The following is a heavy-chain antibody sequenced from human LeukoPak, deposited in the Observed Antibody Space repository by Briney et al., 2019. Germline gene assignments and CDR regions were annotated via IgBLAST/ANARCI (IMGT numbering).Heavy chain of an antibody. J-gene: IGHJ3*01. CDR3: ARNYYYDSSGYFWGAFDV. D-gene: IGHD3-22*01. V-gene: IGHV3-74*01. Sequence: GGSLRLSCAASGFTFTTYWMHWVRQAPGKGLVWVSRINSDGSSTSYADSVKGRFTISRDNAKNTLYLQMSSLRAEDTAVYYCARNYYYDSSGYFWGAFDVWGQGTMVTVSS. CDR1: GFTFTTYW. CDR2: INSDGSST.